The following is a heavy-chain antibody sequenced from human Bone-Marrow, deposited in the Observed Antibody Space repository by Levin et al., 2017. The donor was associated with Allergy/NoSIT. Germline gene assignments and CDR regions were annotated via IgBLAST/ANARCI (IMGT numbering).Heavy chain of an antibody. D-gene: IGHD1-26*01. V-gene: IGHV3-9*01. CDR2: ISWNSGSI. J-gene: IGHJ4*02. CDR3: AKDMRGELLWMGFDY. Sequence: PGGSLRLSCAASGFTFDDYAMHWVRQAPGKGLEWVSGISWNSGSIGYADSVKGRFTISRDNAKNSLYLQMNSLRAEDTALYYCAKDMRGELLWMGFDYWGQGTLVTVSS. CDR1: GFTFDDYA.